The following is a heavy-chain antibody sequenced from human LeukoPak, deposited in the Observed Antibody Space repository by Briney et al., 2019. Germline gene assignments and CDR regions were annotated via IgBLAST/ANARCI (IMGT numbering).Heavy chain of an antibody. J-gene: IGHJ6*03. D-gene: IGHD2-21*02. CDR2: FDPEDGET. V-gene: IGHV1-24*01. CDR1: GYTLTELS. CDR3: AKRGGDHTYYYYMDV. Sequence: ASVKVSCKVSGYTLTELSMHWVRQAPGKGLEWMGGFDPEDGETIYAQKFQGRVTMTEDTSTDTAYMELSSLRSEDTAVYYCAKRGGDHTYYYYMDVWGKGTTVTISS.